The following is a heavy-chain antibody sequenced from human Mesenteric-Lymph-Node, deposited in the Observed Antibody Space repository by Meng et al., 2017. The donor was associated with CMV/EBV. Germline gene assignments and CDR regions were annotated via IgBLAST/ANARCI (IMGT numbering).Heavy chain of an antibody. CDR3: AGAQSYYYDSSGYYYLDY. CDR2: INHSGST. V-gene: IGHV4-34*01. D-gene: IGHD3-22*01. J-gene: IGHJ4*02. Sequence: SETLSLTCAVYGGSFSGYYWSWIRQPPGKGLEWIGEINHSGSTNYNPSLKSRVTISVDTSKNQFSLKLSSVTAADTAVYYCAGAQSYYYDSSGYYYLDYWGQGTLVTVSS. CDR1: GGSFSGYY.